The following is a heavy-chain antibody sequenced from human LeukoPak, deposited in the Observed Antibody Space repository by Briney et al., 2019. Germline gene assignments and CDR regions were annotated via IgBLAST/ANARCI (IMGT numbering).Heavy chain of an antibody. CDR1: GFTFSSYG. D-gene: IGHD3-9*01. CDR3: AHFDWLLYGGNY. CDR2: ISYDGSNK. J-gene: IGHJ4*02. V-gene: IGHV3-30*03. Sequence: GGSLRLSCAASGFTFSSYGMHWVRQAPGKGLEWVAVISYDGSNKYYADSVKGRFTISRDNSKNTLYLQMNSLRAEDTAVYYCAHFDWLLYGGNYWGQGTLVTVSS.